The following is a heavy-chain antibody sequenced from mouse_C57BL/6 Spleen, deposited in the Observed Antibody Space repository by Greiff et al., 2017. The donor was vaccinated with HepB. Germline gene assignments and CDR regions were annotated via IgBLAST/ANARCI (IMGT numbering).Heavy chain of an antibody. CDR1: GFTFSDYG. V-gene: IGHV5-17*01. J-gene: IGHJ3*01. CDR2: ISSGSSTI. CDR3: VKGRWDALVAY. D-gene: IGHD4-1*01. Sequence: EVQLVESGGGLVKPGGSLKLSCAASGFTFSDYGMHWVRQAPEKGLEWVAYISSGSSTIYYADTVKGRFTISRDNAKNTLFLQMTSLRSEDTAMYYCVKGRWDALVAYWGQGTLVTVAA.